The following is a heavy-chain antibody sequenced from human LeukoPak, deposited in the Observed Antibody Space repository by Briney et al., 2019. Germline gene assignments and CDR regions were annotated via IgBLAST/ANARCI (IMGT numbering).Heavy chain of an antibody. CDR1: GFTFRDYT. J-gene: IGHJ4*02. V-gene: IGHV3-30*04. CDR2: ISFDGTKK. Sequence: GGSLRLSCTASGFTFRDYTMSWVRQPPGKGLEGVATISFDGTKKYYVDSMKGRFSISRDNAKKTLYLQINSLRPDDTAVYYCAKDKGETGGFDYWGQGTLVIVSS. D-gene: IGHD2-21*01. CDR3: AKDKGETGGFDY.